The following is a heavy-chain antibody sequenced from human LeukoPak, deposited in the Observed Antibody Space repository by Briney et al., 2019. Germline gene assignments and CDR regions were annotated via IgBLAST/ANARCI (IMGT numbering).Heavy chain of an antibody. J-gene: IGHJ4*02. CDR1: GDSISSYY. Sequence: SETLSLTCTVSGDSISSYYWSWIRQPPGKGLEWIGYIYYSGSPNYNPSLKSRVTISVDTSKNQFSLKLSSVTAADTAVYYCGRLVVPAARNSYFDYWGQGTLVTVSS. D-gene: IGHD2-2*01. CDR3: GRLVVPAARNSYFDY. CDR2: IYYSGSP. V-gene: IGHV4-59*08.